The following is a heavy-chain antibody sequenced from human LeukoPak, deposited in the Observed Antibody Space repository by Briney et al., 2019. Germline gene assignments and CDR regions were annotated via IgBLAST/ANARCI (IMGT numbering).Heavy chain of an antibody. D-gene: IGHD2-2*01. CDR1: GGSISSGDYY. J-gene: IGHJ5*02. CDR3: ARGSEYCSSTSCFWFDP. V-gene: IGHV4-30-4*08. Sequence: SQTLSLTCTVSGGSISSGDYYWSWIRQPPGKGLEWIGEINHSGSTNYNPSLKSRVTISVDTSKNQFSLKLSSVTAADTAVYYCARGSEYCSSTSCFWFDPWGQGTLVTVSS. CDR2: INHSGST.